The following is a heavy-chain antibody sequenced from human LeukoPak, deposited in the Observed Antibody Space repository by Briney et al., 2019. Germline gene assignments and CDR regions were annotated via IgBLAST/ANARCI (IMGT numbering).Heavy chain of an antibody. V-gene: IGHV3-7*01. CDR2: INNDGSEK. D-gene: IGHD1-1*01. J-gene: IGHJ4*02. Sequence: GGSLRLSCAASGFTFSSYWMTWVRQAPGKGLEWVANINNDGSEKNYVESVKGRFTISRDNAKNSLYLQMNSLRAEDTAVYYCARDRNWNLDYWGQGTLVTVSS. CDR1: GFTFSSYW. CDR3: ARDRNWNLDY.